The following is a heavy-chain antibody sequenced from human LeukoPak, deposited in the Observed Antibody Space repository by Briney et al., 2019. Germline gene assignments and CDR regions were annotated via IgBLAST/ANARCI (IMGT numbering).Heavy chain of an antibody. CDR1: GGSFNGYY. CDR3: ARGGPIVVIPTAIYWFDP. Sequence: SETLSLTCAVFGGSFNGYYWSWIRQPPGKGLEWIGEINHSGSTNYNPSLKSRVTVSVDTSKNQFSLKLSSVTAADTAVYYCARGGPIVVIPTAIYWFDPWGQGTLVTVSS. V-gene: IGHV4-34*01. D-gene: IGHD2-2*01. CDR2: INHSGST. J-gene: IGHJ5*02.